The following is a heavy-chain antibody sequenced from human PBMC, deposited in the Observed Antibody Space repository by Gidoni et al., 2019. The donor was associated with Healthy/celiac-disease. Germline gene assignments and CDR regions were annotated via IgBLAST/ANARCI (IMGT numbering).Heavy chain of an antibody. Sequence: EVQLLESGGGLVQPGGSLRLSCAASGFTFSSYAMSWVRQAPGKGLEWVSAISGSGGSTYYADSVKGRFTISRDNSKNTLYLQMNSLRAEDTAVYYCWSSPPTEYYDFWSGYYTPGIPSDYWGQGTLVTVSS. CDR2: ISGSGGST. CDR3: WSSPPTEYYDFWSGYYTPGIPSDY. CDR1: GFTFSSYA. D-gene: IGHD3-3*01. J-gene: IGHJ4*02. V-gene: IGHV3-23*01.